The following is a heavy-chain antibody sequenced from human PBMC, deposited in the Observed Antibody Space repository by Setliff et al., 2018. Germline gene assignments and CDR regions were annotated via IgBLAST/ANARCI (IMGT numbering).Heavy chain of an antibody. J-gene: IGHJ4*02. Sequence: ASVKVSCKASGYTFTDDYMYWVKQAPGKGLEWMGRIDPEDGKTVYAEKFQGRVIISADTSIDAVYLEIDSLRSEDTAVYYCAFRRGYIYGLDNWGQGTLVTVSS. CDR3: AFRRGYIYGLDN. CDR1: GYTFTDDY. CDR2: IDPEDGKT. D-gene: IGHD5-18*01. V-gene: IGHV1-69-2*01.